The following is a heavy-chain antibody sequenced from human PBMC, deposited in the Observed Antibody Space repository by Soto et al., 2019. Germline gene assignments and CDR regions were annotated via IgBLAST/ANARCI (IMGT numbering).Heavy chain of an antibody. J-gene: IGHJ5*02. CDR1: GYSFTSYW. D-gene: IGHD6-6*01. CDR2: IYPGDSDT. V-gene: IGHV5-51*01. CDR3: ARLRGAARPASLAWFDP. Sequence: EVQLVQSGAEVKKPGESLKISCKGSGYSFTSYWIGWVRQMPGKGLEWMGIIYPGDSDTRYSPSFQGQVTISADKSISSAYLQWSSLKASDTAMYYCARLRGAARPASLAWFDPWGQGTLVTVSS.